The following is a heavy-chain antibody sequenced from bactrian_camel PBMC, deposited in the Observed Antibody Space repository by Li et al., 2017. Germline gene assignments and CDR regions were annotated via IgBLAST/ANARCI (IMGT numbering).Heavy chain of an antibody. J-gene: IGHJ6*01. CDR2: ISSEGTT. D-gene: IGHD7*01. Sequence: HVQLVESGGGSVQAGETLRLSCTASGFTFDGAVIGWYRQAPGNECELVSSISSEGTTNYADSVKGRFTISQDGAKNTVYLQMTSLKHEDTAMYYCASAVGLKSLWWSLIRTADFGYWGQGTQVTV. CDR1: GFTFDGAV. CDR3: ASAVGLKSLWWSLIRTADFGY. V-gene: IGHV3S55*01.